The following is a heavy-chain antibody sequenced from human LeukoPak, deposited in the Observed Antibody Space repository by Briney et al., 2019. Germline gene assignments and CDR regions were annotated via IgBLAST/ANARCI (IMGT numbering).Heavy chain of an antibody. D-gene: IGHD4-17*01. J-gene: IGHJ3*02. Sequence: GGSLRLSCAASGFTFSSYAMSWVRQAPGKGLEWVSVITGSGDSTYYADSVKGRFIISRDNSKNTLYLQMNSLRAEDTAVYYCAKVDGDHVFLDAFDIWGQGTMVTVSS. CDR1: GFTFSSYA. V-gene: IGHV3-23*01. CDR2: ITGSGDST. CDR3: AKVDGDHVFLDAFDI.